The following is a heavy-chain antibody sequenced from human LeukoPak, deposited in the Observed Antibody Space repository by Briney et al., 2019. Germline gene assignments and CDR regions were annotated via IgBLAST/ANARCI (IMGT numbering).Heavy chain of an antibody. CDR2: IYPGDPDT. D-gene: IGHD5-24*01. CDR1: GYSFTSYW. J-gene: IGHJ4*02. V-gene: IGHV5-51*01. Sequence: GESLKISCKGSGYSFTSYWIGWVRQMPGKGLEWMGSIYPGDPDTRYSPSFQGQVTISADKSINTACLQWSSLKASDTAMYYCARSPVSRRRDGYKKPNYFDYWGQGTLVTVSS. CDR3: ARSPVSRRRDGYKKPNYFDY.